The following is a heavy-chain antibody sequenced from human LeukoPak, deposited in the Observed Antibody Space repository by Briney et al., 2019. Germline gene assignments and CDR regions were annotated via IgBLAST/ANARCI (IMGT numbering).Heavy chain of an antibody. CDR1: GFTFSSYG. Sequence: GGSPRLSCAASGFTFSSYGMHWVRQAPGKGLEWVAVIWYDGSNKYYADSVKGRFIISRDNSKNTLYLQMNSLRAEDTAVYYCARDSGVVTASPDAFDIWGQGTMVTVSS. J-gene: IGHJ3*02. V-gene: IGHV3-33*01. CDR3: ARDSGVVTASPDAFDI. D-gene: IGHD2-21*02. CDR2: IWYDGSNK.